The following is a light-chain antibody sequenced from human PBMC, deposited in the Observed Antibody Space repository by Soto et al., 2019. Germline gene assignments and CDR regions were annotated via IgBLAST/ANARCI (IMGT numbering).Light chain of an antibody. J-gene: IGKJ1*01. CDR3: QHYNNWPPWT. V-gene: IGKV3-15*01. CDR1: QSISTN. CDR2: GAS. Sequence: IVMTQSPVTMSVSPGERATLSCRASQSISTNLAWYQQKPGQAPRLLIYGASTRATGIPARFRGGGSGTEFTLTISSLQSEDFAVYYCQHYNNWPPWTFGQGTKVETK.